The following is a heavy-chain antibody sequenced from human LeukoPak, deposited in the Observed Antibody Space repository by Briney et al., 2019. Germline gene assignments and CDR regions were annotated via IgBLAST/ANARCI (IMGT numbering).Heavy chain of an antibody. D-gene: IGHD2-15*01. V-gene: IGHV3-21*01. Sequence: GGSLRLSCAASGFAFSSYSMNWVRQAPGKGLEWVSSISSSSSYIYYADSVKGRFTISRDNAKNSLYLQMNSLRAEDTAVYYCARDLGYCSGGNCYPFDYWGQGVLVTVSS. CDR3: ARDLGYCSGGNCYPFDY. CDR1: GFAFSSYS. CDR2: ISSSSSYI. J-gene: IGHJ4*02.